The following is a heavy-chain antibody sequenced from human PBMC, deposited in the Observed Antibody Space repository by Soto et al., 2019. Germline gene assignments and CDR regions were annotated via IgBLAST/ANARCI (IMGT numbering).Heavy chain of an antibody. CDR1: GVTFSSYS. Sequence: GGALRLSCAASGVTFSSYSMNWVRQAPGKGLEWVSSISSSSSYIYYADSVKGRFTISRDNAKNSLYLQMNSLRAEDTAVYYCARDGVAAAGGWGQGTLVTVSS. CDR2: ISSSSSYI. D-gene: IGHD6-13*01. V-gene: IGHV3-21*01. J-gene: IGHJ4*02. CDR3: ARDGVAAAGG.